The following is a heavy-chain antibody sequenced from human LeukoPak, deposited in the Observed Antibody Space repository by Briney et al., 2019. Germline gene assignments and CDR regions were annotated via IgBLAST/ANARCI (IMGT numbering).Heavy chain of an antibody. J-gene: IGHJ5*02. D-gene: IGHD2-15*01. CDR1: GYIFTNYA. Sequence: GASVKVSCQASGYIFTNYALHWVGPAPGRRLEWVGWINDGNGNTEYSQKFQGRVTITRDTSASTAYMELSSLRSEDTAVYYCARDICSGGSCYSDWFDPWGQGTPVTVSS. CDR2: INDGNGNT. V-gene: IGHV1-3*01. CDR3: ARDICSGGSCYSDWFDP.